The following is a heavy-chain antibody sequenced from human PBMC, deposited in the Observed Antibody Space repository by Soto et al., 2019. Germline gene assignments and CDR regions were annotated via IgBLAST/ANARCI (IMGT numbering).Heavy chain of an antibody. J-gene: IGHJ4*02. CDR1: GFSFSDFS. CDR2: INRDSSVI. D-gene: IGHD2-15*01. V-gene: IGHV3-48*01. CDR3: ARDCAGTCWFAY. Sequence: EVQLVESGGGKVQPGGSLRLSCAGSGFSFSDFSMNWVRQAPGKGLEWISYINRDSSVIMYADSLRGRVTISRDNAKNTLLLQMNRLRVEDTAVYYGARDCAGTCWFAYWGPGIPVTVSS.